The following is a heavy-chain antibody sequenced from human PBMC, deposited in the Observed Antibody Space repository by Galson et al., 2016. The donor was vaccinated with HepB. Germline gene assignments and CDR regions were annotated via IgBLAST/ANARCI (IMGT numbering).Heavy chain of an antibody. V-gene: IGHV3-23*01. Sequence: SLRLSCAASRFSLSSYAMSWVRQAPGKGLEWVSTISGNGVGTYYADSVKGRFTISRDNSRNTLYVQMNSLRAEDTAVYYCAKDGALSDTWYTRVMRAFEIWGQGTMVTVSS. CDR1: RFSLSSYA. CDR3: AKDGALSDTWYTRVMRAFEI. J-gene: IGHJ3*02. CDR2: ISGNGVGT. D-gene: IGHD6-13*01.